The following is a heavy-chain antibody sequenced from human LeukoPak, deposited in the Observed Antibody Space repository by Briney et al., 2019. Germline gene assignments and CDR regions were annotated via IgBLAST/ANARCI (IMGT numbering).Heavy chain of an antibody. D-gene: IGHD5-12*01. CDR2: IYYSGST. V-gene: IGHV4-39*07. CDR3: ARRPSSKYRRHAFDI. Sequence: PSQTLSLTCTVSGGSISSSSYYWGWIRQPPGKGLEWIGSIYYSGSTYYNPSLKSRVTISVDTSKNQFSLKLSSVTAADTAVYYCARRPSSKYRRHAFDIWGQGTMVTVSS. J-gene: IGHJ3*02. CDR1: GGSISSSSYY.